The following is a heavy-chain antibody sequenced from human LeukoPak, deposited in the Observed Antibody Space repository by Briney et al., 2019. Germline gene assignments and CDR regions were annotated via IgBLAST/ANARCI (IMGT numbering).Heavy chain of an antibody. Sequence: ASVKVSCKASGYTFTSYYMHWVRQAPGQGLEWMGLVDPEDGETIYAEKFQGRVTITADTSTDTAYMELSSLRSEDTAVYYCATAPPNWNYENYFDYWGQGTLVTVSS. CDR3: ATAPPNWNYENYFDY. V-gene: IGHV1-69-2*01. D-gene: IGHD1-7*01. CDR2: VDPEDGET. CDR1: GYTFTSYY. J-gene: IGHJ4*02.